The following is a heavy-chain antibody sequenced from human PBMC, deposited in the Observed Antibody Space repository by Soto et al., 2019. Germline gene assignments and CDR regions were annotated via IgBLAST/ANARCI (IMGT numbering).Heavy chain of an antibody. J-gene: IGHJ4*02. CDR3: ARVTTGDGSDY. CDR2: MNPNSGNT. V-gene: IGHV1-8*01. CDR1: GYTFTSYD. D-gene: IGHD7-27*01. Sequence: ASVKVSCKASGYTFTSYDFNWVRQAPGQGLEWMGWMNPNSGNTAYAQKFQGRVTMTRDTSIGTAYMELSSLRSEDTAVYYCARVTTGDGSDYWGQGTLVTVSS.